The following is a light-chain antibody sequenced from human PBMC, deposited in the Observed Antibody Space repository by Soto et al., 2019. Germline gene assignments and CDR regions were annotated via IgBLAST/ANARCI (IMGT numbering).Light chain of an antibody. CDR2: DAS. V-gene: IGKV1-13*02. CDR1: QGISSA. CDR3: QQFNSYPFT. J-gene: IGKJ5*01. Sequence: AIQLTQSPSSLSASVGDRVTVTCRASQGISSALAWYQQKPGKAPKLLIYDASSLESGVPSRFSGSGSGTDFTLTISSLQPEDFATYYCQQFNSYPFTFGQGTRLEIK.